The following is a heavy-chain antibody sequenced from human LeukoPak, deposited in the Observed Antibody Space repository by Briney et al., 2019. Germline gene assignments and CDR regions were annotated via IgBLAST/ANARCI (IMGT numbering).Heavy chain of an antibody. D-gene: IGHD4-17*01. V-gene: IGHV3-23*01. CDR3: AKDDSWAYGEMLYFQH. Sequence: PGGPLRLSCAASGFTFSSYAMSWVRQAPGKGLEWVSAISGSGGSTYYADSVKGRFTISRDNSKNTLYLQMNSLRAEDTAVYYCAKDDSWAYGEMLYFQHWGQGTLVTVSS. J-gene: IGHJ1*01. CDR2: ISGSGGST. CDR1: GFTFSSYA.